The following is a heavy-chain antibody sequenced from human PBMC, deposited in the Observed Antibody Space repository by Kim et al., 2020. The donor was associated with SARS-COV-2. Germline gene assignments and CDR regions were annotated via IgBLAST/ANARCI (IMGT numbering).Heavy chain of an antibody. CDR2: IKSQVTDGST. D-gene: IGHD6-19*01. CDR1: GFIFSNSW. Sequence: GGSLRLSCAASGFIFSNSWMHWVRQAPGKGLEWVALIKSQVTDGSTDYATPVKGRFSISRDDSRNTVFLQMNSLKTEDTGIYYCTIDRKRGQWLEWGQGTLVTVAS. CDR3: TIDRKRGQWLE. V-gene: IGHV3-15*01. J-gene: IGHJ4*02.